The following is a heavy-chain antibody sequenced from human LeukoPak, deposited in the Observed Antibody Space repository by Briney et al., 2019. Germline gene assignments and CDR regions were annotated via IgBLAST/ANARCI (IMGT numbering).Heavy chain of an antibody. Sequence: SETLSLTCTVSGSSISSHSWGWVRQPPGKGLEWIGYDSNNGNINYNPARKSRVTISVDTSKRQFSLKLSSVPAADTAIYYCARDNWGSLDYWGQGTLVTVSS. CDR2: DSNNGNI. J-gene: IGHJ4*02. CDR3: ARDNWGSLDY. V-gene: IGHV4-59*11. D-gene: IGHD7-27*01. CDR1: GSSISSHS.